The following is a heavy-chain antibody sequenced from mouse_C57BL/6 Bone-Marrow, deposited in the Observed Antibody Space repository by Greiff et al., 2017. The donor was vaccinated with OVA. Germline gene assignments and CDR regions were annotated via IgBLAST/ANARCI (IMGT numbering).Heavy chain of an antibody. CDR2: ISDGGSYT. V-gene: IGHV5-4*01. D-gene: IGHD1-1*01. Sequence: EVNVVESGGGLVKPGGSLKLSSAASGFTFSSYAMSWVRQTPEKRLEWVATISDGGSYTYYPDNVKGRFTISRDNAKNNLYLQMSHLKSEDTAMYYCARDYYGSSYDPYWYFDVWGTGTTVTVSS. CDR1: GFTFSSYA. CDR3: ARDYYGSSYDPYWYFDV. J-gene: IGHJ1*03.